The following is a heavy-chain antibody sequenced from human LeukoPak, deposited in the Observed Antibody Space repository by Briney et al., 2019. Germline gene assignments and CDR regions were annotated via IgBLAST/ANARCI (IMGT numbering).Heavy chain of an antibody. CDR2: INTNTGNP. D-gene: IGHD5-18*01. V-gene: IGHV7-4-1*02. CDR3: ARREYKYGAYVFDY. CDR1: GYTFTTYA. J-gene: IGHJ4*02. Sequence: GASVKVSGKASGYTFTTYAMNWVRQAPGQGLEWMGWINTNTGNPTYAQGFTGRFVFSLGTSVSTAYLLISSLKAEDTAVYYCARREYKYGAYVFDYWGQGTLVTVSS.